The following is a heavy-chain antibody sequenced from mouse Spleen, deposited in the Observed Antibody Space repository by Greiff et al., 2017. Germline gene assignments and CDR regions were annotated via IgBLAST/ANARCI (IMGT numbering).Heavy chain of an antibody. CDR2: ISNLAYSI. CDR1: GFTFSDYG. D-gene: IGHD3-1*01. V-gene: IGHV5-15*01. Sequence: EVKLMESGGGLVKPGGSLKLSCAASGFTFSDYGMAWVRQAPGKGPEWVAFISNLAYSIYYADTVTGRFTISRENAKNTLYLEMSSLRSEDTAMYYCARQYSSGRGGFDYWGQGTTLTVSS. CDR3: ARQYSSGRGGFDY. J-gene: IGHJ2*01.